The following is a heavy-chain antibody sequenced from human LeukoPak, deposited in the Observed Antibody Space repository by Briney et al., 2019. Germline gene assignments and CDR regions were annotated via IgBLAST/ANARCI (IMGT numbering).Heavy chain of an antibody. J-gene: IGHJ4*02. CDR1: GFTFDNYA. D-gene: IGHD6-19*01. CDR3: AKVRGTYSSGYFFDY. Sequence: GGSLRLSCAASGFTFDNYAMHWVRQAPGKGLEWLSIISWNSGYVGYADSVKGRFTISRDNAKKSLDLQMSSLRAEDTAFYYCAKVRGTYSSGYFFDYWGQGTLVTVSS. V-gene: IGHV3-9*01. CDR2: ISWNSGYV.